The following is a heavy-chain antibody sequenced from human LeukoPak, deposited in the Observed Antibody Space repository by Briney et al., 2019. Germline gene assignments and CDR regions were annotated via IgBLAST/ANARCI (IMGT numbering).Heavy chain of an antibody. D-gene: IGHD6-13*01. J-gene: IGHJ4*02. CDR3: AGRGYSSSWSFYFDY. CDR2: IYTSGST. Sequence: SETLSLTCTVSGGSISSYYWSWIRQPAGKGLEWIGRIYTSGSTNYNPSLKSRVTMSVGTSKNQFSLKLSSVTAADTAVYYCAGRGYSSSWSFYFDYWGQGTLVTVSS. V-gene: IGHV4-4*07. CDR1: GGSISSYY.